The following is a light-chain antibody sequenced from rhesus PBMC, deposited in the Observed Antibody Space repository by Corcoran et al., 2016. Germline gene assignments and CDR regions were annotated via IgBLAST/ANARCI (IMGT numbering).Light chain of an antibody. CDR2: GAS. J-gene: IGKJ4*01. V-gene: IGKV3-53*01. CDR1: QSVSSY. CDR3: QKYSSSPLT. Sequence: QVILTQSPATLSLSPGERATLSCRASQSVSSYLAWYQQQPGQAPRSLIYGASSRATGIPDMFSGSGSGTEFTLTISSLEPEDFAVYHCQKYSSSPLTFGGGTKVEIK.